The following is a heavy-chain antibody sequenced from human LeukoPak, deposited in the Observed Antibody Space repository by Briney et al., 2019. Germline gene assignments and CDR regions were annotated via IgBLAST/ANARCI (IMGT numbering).Heavy chain of an antibody. Sequence: PGRSLRLSCAASGFTFDDYAMHWVRQAPGKGLEWVSGISWNSGSIGYADSVKGRFTISRDNAKNSLYLQMNSLRAEDTALYYCAEDIEDSGYDSSFDYWGQGTLVTVSS. CDR3: AEDIEDSGYDSSFDY. V-gene: IGHV3-9*01. CDR2: ISWNSGSI. D-gene: IGHD5-12*01. CDR1: GFTFDDYA. J-gene: IGHJ4*02.